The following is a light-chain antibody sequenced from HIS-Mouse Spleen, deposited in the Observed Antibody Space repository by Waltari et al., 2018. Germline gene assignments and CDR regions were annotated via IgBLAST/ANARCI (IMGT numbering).Light chain of an antibody. CDR2: DNH. CDR3: GTWDSSLSAGV. V-gene: IGLV1-51*01. CDR1: SSNIGNNY. Sequence: QSVLTQPPSVSAAPGQKVTISCSGSSSNIGNNYVSWYQQLPGTAPKLPIYDNHKRPSGIPDRFSGSKSGTSATLGITGLQTGDEADYYCGTWDSSLSAGVFGGGTKLTVL. J-gene: IGLJ2*01.